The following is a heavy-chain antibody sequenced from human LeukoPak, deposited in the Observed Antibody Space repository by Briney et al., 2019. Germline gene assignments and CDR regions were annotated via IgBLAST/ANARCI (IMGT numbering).Heavy chain of an antibody. V-gene: IGHV4-34*01. Sequence: SETLSLTCAVYGGSFSGYCWSWIRQPPGKGLEWIGEINHSGSTNYDPSLKSRVTISVDTSKNQFSLKLSSVTAADTAVYYCARGFLATYWGQGTLVTVSS. J-gene: IGHJ4*02. CDR3: ARGFLATY. CDR1: GGSFSGYC. D-gene: IGHD5-24*01. CDR2: INHSGST.